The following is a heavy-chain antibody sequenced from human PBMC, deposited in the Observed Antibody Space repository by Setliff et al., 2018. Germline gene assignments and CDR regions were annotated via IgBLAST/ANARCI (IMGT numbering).Heavy chain of an antibody. CDR3: ARDDDTTSRYSRFEH. CDR1: GFTFSRFW. Sequence: GGSLRLSCAASGFTFSRFWMNWVRQAPGKGLEWVANIKQDGNNKYYADSVKGRFTISRDNSQNTVYLQMDSLRAEDTAVYYCARDDDTTSRYSRFEHWGQGTPVTVSS. D-gene: IGHD5-12*01. J-gene: IGHJ5*02. CDR2: IKQDGNNK. V-gene: IGHV3-7*01.